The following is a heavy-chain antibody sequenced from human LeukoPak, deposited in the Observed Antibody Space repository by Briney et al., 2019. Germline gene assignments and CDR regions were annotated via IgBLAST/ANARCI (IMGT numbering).Heavy chain of an antibody. CDR3: AGPLGRSTLTTQPI. D-gene: IGHD4-17*01. V-gene: IGHV3-64*04. CDR1: GFPFSSYA. J-gene: IGHJ4*02. CDR2: ISDSGGST. Sequence: GGSLGLSCSASGFPFSSYAMHWVRQAPGKGLEYVSAISDSGGSTYYADSVKGRFTVSRDNAKKSLDLQMNSLRDEDTAVYYCAGPLGRSTLTTQPIWGQGTLVTVSS.